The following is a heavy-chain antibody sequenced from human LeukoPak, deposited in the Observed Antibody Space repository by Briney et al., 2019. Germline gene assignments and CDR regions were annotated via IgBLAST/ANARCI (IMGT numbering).Heavy chain of an antibody. D-gene: IGHD2-2*01. J-gene: IGHJ5*02. CDR3: ARGQKEWAGMIVVIPPARFDP. CDR2: IYHSGST. Sequence: PSETLSLTCTVSGYSISSGYYWGWIRQPPGMGLQWIGTIYHSGSTYYNPSLKSRVTISVDTSKNQFSLSLSSVTAADTAVYYCARGQKEWAGMIVVIPPARFDPWGQGTLVTVSS. V-gene: IGHV4-38-2*02. CDR1: GYSISSGYY.